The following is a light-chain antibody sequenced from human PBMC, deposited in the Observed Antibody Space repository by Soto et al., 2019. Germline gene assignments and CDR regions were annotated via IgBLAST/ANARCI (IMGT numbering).Light chain of an antibody. J-gene: IGKJ5*01. CDR1: QTISSNY. Sequence: EDVLTQSPGTLSLSLGKRATLSCRASQTISSNYLAWYQQKPGQAPRLLIYGASNRATGIPARFSGSGSGTGFTLTISSLEPEDFAVYYCQQRSNCLTFGQGTRLEIK. V-gene: IGKV3D-20*02. CDR3: QQRSNCLT. CDR2: GAS.